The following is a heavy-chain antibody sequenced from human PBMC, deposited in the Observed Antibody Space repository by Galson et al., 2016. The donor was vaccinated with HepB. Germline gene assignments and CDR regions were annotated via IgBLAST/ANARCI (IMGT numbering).Heavy chain of an antibody. Sequence: SLRLSCAASGFTFSSYAMHWVRQAPGKGLEWVAVISYDGSNKYFAASVEGRFTISRDNSKNTLYLQMNSLRAEDTAVYYCAKDALFYGSGNYVHYWGQGTLVTVSS. CDR3: AKDALFYGSGNYVHY. D-gene: IGHD3-10*01. V-gene: IGHV3-30*04. CDR2: ISYDGSNK. CDR1: GFTFSSYA. J-gene: IGHJ4*02.